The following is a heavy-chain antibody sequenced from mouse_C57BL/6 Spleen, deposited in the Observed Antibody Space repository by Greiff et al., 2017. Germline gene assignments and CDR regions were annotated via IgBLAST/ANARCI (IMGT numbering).Heavy chain of an antibody. CDR1: GYAFTNYL. V-gene: IGHV1-54*01. J-gene: IGHJ2*01. D-gene: IGHD2-2*01. CDR3: ARSFSTMVTSYYFDY. CDR2: IYPGSGGT. Sequence: QVQLQQSGAELVRPGASVKVSCKASGYAFTNYLIEWVKQRPGQGLEWIGVIYPGSGGTNYNEKFKGKATLTVDKSSSTAYMQLSSLTSEDSAVYFCARSFSTMVTSYYFDYWGQGTTLTVSS.